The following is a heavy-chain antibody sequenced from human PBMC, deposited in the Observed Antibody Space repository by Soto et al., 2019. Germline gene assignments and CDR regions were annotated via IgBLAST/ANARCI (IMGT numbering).Heavy chain of an antibody. CDR2: IYYSGST. CDR1: GGSISGGVHS. Sequence: PSETLSLTCTVSGGSISGGVHSWSWIRQPPGKGLEWIGHIYYSGSTYYNPSLKSRVTISVDTSKNQFSLKLSSVTAADTAVYYCAIRSKAFDIWGQGTMVTVS. D-gene: IGHD3-3*01. V-gene: IGHV4-30-4*01. CDR3: AIRSKAFDI. J-gene: IGHJ3*02.